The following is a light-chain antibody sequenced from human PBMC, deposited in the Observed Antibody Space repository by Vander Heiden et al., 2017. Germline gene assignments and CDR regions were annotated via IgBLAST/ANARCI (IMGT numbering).Light chain of an antibody. CDR2: AAS. CDR3: QQSDSTPGT. Sequence: DIQMTQSPSPLSASVGDRDTITCRASQSISSYLNWYQQKPGKAPKLLIYAASSLQSGVPSRFSGSGSGTDFTLTISRLQPEDFATYYCQQSDSTPGTFGQGTKVEIK. V-gene: IGKV1-39*01. CDR1: QSISSY. J-gene: IGKJ1*01.